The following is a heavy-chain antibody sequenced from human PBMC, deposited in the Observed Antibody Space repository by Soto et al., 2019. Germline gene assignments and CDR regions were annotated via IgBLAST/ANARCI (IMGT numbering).Heavy chain of an antibody. CDR3: ARGIKYCDYSRWFDP. D-gene: IGHD4-17*01. J-gene: IGHJ5*02. CDR2: MNPNSGNT. Sequence: QVQLVQSGAEVKKPGASVKVSCKASGYTFTSYDINWVRQATGQGFEYLGWMNPNSGNTGYVKKFQGRVTMTRDTSXXTANMELSSLRSEDTAVYYCARGIKYCDYSRWFDPWGPGTLVTVSS. CDR1: GYTFTSYD. V-gene: IGHV1-8*01.